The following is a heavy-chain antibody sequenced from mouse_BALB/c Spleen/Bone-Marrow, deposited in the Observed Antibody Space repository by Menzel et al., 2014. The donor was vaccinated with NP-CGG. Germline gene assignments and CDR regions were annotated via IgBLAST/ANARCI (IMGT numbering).Heavy chain of an antibody. Sequence: EVQVVESGPELVKPGASVKVSCKASGYSFTDYNMYWVKQSHGKSLEWIGYIDPYIDGTSYNQKFRGKATLTVDKSSSTAFMHLNSLTSEDSAVYYCARPLYYDYGFAYWGQGTLVTVST. J-gene: IGHJ3*01. CDR2: IDPYIDGT. D-gene: IGHD2-4*01. CDR3: ARPLYYDYGFAY. V-gene: IGHV1S135*01. CDR1: GYSFTDYN.